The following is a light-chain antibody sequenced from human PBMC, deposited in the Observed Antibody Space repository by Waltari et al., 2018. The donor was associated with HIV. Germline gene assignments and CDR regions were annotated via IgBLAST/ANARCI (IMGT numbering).Light chain of an antibody. Sequence: QSALTQPASVSGSPGQSITISCTGTNSDAGGYNSVSWYQLHPGKSPKLMIYAVSNRPSGVSNRFSGSKSDNTASLTISGLQAEDEADYYCSSYTSTSTVYVFGTGTEVTVL. CDR3: SSYTSTSTVYV. V-gene: IGLV2-14*03. J-gene: IGLJ1*01. CDR2: AVS. CDR1: NSDAGGYNS.